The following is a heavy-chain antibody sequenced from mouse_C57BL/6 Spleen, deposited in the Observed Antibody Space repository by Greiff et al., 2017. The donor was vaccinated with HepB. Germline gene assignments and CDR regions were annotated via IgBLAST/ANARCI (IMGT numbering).Heavy chain of an antibody. V-gene: IGHV5-4*01. J-gene: IGHJ3*01. D-gene: IGHD1-1*01. CDR1: GFTFSSYA. CDR2: ISDGGSYT. Sequence: EVKLVESGGGLVKPGGSLKLSCAASGFTFSSYAMSWVRQTPEKRLEWVATISDGGSYTYYPDNVKGRFTISRDNAKNNLYLQMSHLKYEDTAMYYCARDSYYGSSSWFAYWGQGTLVTVSA. CDR3: ARDSYYGSSSWFAY.